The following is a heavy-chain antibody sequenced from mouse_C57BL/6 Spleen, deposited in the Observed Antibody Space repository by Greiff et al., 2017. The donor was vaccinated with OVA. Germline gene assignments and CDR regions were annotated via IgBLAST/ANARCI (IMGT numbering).Heavy chain of an antibody. CDR3: ARGERTTVVDY. Sequence: VQLQQSGPELVKPGASVTLSCKASGYTFTRYDLHWVKQRPGQGLAWIGWLYPRAGSPKSNDKFTGKATLTVDTSSSTAYMELHSLTSEDSAVEFCARGERTTVVDYWGKGTTLTVSS. V-gene: IGHV1-85*01. CDR2: LYPRAGSP. CDR1: GYTFTRYD. D-gene: IGHD1-1*01. J-gene: IGHJ2*01.